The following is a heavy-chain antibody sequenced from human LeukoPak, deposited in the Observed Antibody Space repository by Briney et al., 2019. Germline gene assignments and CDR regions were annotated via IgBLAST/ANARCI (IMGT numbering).Heavy chain of an antibody. CDR3: ARGRSSYYYDSSGYYRNNWFDP. J-gene: IGHJ5*02. CDR2: XXXXXST. Sequence: PSETLSLTCAVYGGSFSGYYWSWIRQPPGKGXXXXXXXXXXXSTNYNPSLKSRVTISVDTSKNQFSLKLSSVTAADTAVYYCARGRSSYYYDSSGYYRNNWFDPWGQGTLVTVSS. CDR1: GGSFSGYY. D-gene: IGHD3-22*01. V-gene: IGHV4-34*01.